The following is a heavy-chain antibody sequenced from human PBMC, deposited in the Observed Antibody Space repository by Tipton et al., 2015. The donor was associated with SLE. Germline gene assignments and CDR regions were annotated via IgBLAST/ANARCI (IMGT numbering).Heavy chain of an antibody. D-gene: IGHD6-13*01. CDR1: GGSFSGYY. CDR3: ARVGSSWYNYYYYMDV. V-gene: IGHV4-34*01. CDR2: INHSGST. J-gene: IGHJ6*03. Sequence: TLSLTCAVYGGSFSGYYWSWIRQPPGKGLEWIWEINHSGSTNYNPSLKSRVTISVDTSKNQFSLKLSSVTAADTAVYYCARVGSSWYNYYYYMDVWGKGTTVTVSS.